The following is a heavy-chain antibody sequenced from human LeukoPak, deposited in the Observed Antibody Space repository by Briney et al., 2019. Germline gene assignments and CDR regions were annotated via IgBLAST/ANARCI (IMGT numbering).Heavy chain of an antibody. J-gene: IGHJ6*04. D-gene: IGHD3-10*02. CDR3: AELGITMIGGV. V-gene: IGHV3-48*03. CDR1: GFTFSSYE. CDR2: ISISGSTI. Sequence: GGSLRLSCAASGFTFSSYEMNWVRQAPGKGLEWVSYISISGSTIYYADSVKGRFTISRDNSKNSLYLQMNRLRAEDTAVYYCAELGITMIGGVWGKGTTVTISS.